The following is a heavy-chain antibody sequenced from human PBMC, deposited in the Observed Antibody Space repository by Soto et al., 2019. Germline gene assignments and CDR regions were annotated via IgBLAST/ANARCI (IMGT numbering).Heavy chain of an antibody. CDR1: GYTFTSYD. Sequence: QVQLVQSGAEVKKPGASVKVSCKASGYTFTSYDINWVRQATQQGLDWMGWMNPNSGNTGYAQKFQGRVTMTRNTSISTAYLELSSLRSADTAVYYCAFFGSSSLAFDYWGQGTLFTVAS. CDR3: AFFGSSSLAFDY. CDR2: MNPNSGNT. D-gene: IGHD6-6*01. V-gene: IGHV1-8*01. J-gene: IGHJ4*02.